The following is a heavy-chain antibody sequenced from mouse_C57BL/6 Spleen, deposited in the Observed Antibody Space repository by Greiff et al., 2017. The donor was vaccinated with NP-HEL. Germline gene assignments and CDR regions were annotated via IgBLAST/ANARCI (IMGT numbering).Heavy chain of an antibody. J-gene: IGHJ4*01. CDR2: IYPGSGST. Sequence: QVQLQQSGAELVKPGASVKMSCKASGYTFTSYWITWVKQRPGQGLEWIGDIYPGSGSTNYNEKFKSKATLTVDTSSSTAYMQLSSLTSEDSAVYYCARNDYSSGYQGYAMDYWGQGTSVTVSS. CDR3: ARNDYSSGYQGYAMDY. V-gene: IGHV1-55*01. D-gene: IGHD3-2*02. CDR1: GYTFTSYW.